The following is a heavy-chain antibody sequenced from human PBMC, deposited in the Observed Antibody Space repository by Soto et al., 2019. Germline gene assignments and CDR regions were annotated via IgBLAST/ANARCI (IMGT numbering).Heavy chain of an antibody. V-gene: IGHV3-30*18. CDR3: AKDSGTYWYFDL. CDR1: GFTFSSYG. Sequence: QVQLVESGGGVVQPGRSLRLSCAASGFTFSSYGIHWVRQAPGKGLEWVAVISYDGSNKFYADSVKGRFTISRDNSKNTLYLQMNSLRAEDTDVYYCAKDSGTYWYFDLWGRGTLVTVSS. D-gene: IGHD3-10*01. CDR2: ISYDGSNK. J-gene: IGHJ2*01.